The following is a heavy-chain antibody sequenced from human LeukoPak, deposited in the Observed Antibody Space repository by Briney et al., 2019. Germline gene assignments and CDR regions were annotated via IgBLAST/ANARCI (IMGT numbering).Heavy chain of an antibody. D-gene: IGHD3-3*01. CDR3: ASIRDDFWGRGYYGMDV. J-gene: IGHJ6*02. CDR1: GGTFSSYA. V-gene: IGHV1-2*02. CDR2: INPNSGGT. Sequence: GASVKVSCKASGGTFSSYAISWVRQAPGQGLEWMGWINPNSGGTNYAQKFQGRVTMTRDTSISTAYMELSRLRSDDTAVYYCASIRDDFWGRGYYGMDVWGQGTTVTVSS.